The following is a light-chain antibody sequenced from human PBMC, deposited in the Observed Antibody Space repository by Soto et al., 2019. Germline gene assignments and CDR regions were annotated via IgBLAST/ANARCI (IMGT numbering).Light chain of an antibody. CDR3: QQSYSTPYT. J-gene: IGKJ2*01. V-gene: IGKV1-39*01. Sequence: DIQMTQSPSSLSASVGDRVTITCRASQSTSSYLHWYQQKPGKAPKLLIYAASSLQSGVPSRFSGSGSGTDFTLTISSLQPEDFATYYCQQSYSTPYTVGQGTKVDSK. CDR1: QSTSSY. CDR2: AAS.